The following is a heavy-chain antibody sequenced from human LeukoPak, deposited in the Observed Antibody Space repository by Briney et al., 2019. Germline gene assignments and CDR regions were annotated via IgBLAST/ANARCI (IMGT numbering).Heavy chain of an antibody. CDR3: ARDLLTTVVPNYFDY. D-gene: IGHD4-23*01. CDR2: ISSSSSYI. J-gene: IGHJ4*02. Sequence: GGSLRLSCAASGFTFSSYSMNWVRLAPGKGLEWVSSISSSSSYIYYADSVKGRFTISRDNAKNSLYLQMNSLRAEDTAVYYCARDLLTTVVPNYFDYWGQGTLVTVSS. V-gene: IGHV3-21*01. CDR1: GFTFSSYS.